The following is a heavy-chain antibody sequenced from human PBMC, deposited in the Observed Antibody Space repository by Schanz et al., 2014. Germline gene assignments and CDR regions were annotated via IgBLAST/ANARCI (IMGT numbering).Heavy chain of an antibody. Sequence: QVQLVQSGAEVKKPGASVKVSCKASGYTFTGYYMHWVRQAPGQGLEWMGIINPSGGSTTYAQKFQGRVTMTRATSTSTVNMELTSLRSEDTAVYYCAFDRDDAYDIWGQGTTVTVSS. V-gene: IGHV1-46*01. D-gene: IGHD3-9*01. CDR1: GYTFTGYY. CDR2: INPSGGST. J-gene: IGHJ3*02. CDR3: AFDRDDAYDI.